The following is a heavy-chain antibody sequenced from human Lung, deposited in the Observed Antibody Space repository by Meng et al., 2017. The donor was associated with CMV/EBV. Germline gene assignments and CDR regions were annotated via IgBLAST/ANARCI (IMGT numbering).Heavy chain of an antibody. Sequence: GGSXRLXCSASGFTFSSYWMHWVRQAPGKGLVWVSRINSDGSSTSYADSVKGRFTISRDNAKNTLYLQMNSLRAEDTAVYYCARGEDIVVEDWYDPWGQGNXVTVSS. V-gene: IGHV3-74*01. CDR2: INSDGSST. CDR1: GFTFSSYW. CDR3: ARGEDIVVEDWYDP. D-gene: IGHD2-15*01. J-gene: IGHJ5*02.